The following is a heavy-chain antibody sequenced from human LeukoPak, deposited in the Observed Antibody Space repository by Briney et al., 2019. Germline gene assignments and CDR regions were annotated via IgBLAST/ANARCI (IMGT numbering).Heavy chain of an antibody. J-gene: IGHJ4*02. CDR3: TRGPPNWGYDF. V-gene: IGHV1-8*02. D-gene: IGHD7-27*01. Sequence: GASVKVSCKASGYTFTSYGISWVRQAPGQGFEWLGWMSPNSGNTGYAQKFQGRVTMTRSTSMSTAYMELSSLKSEDTAVYYCTRGPPNWGYDFWGQGTLVTVSS. CDR1: GYTFTSYG. CDR2: MSPNSGNT.